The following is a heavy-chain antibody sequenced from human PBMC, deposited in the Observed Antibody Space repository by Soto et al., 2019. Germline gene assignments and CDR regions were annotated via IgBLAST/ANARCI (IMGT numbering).Heavy chain of an antibody. Sequence: QVQLVESGGGLVKPGGSLRLSCAASGFTFSDYYMSWIRQAPGKWLEWVSYISSSGSTIYYADSVKGRFTISRDNAKNSLYLQMNSLRAEDTAVYYCARDRPTTFPWYYGMDVWGQGTTVTVSS. J-gene: IGHJ6*02. V-gene: IGHV3-11*01. CDR3: ARDRPTTFPWYYGMDV. D-gene: IGHD3-16*01. CDR1: GFTFSDYY. CDR2: ISSSGSTI.